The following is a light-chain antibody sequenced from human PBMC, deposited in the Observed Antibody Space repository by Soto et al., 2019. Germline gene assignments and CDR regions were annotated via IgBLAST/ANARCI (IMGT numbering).Light chain of an antibody. CDR3: QQYDNRPFT. CDR1: QSVFYTSNNKNY. J-gene: IGKJ3*01. Sequence: DIVMTQSPDSLAVSLGERATFNCKSSQSVFYTSNNKNYLAWYQQKPGQPPKLLIYWASTRESGVPDRFSGSGSGTDFTFTISSLQPEDNATYYCQQYDNRPFTFGPGTKVDI. V-gene: IGKV4-1*01. CDR2: WAS.